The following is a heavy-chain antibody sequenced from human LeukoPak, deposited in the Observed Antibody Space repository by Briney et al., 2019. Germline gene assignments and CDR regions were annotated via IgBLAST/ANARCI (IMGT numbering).Heavy chain of an antibody. Sequence: ASVKVSCKGSGYTFTNYAVHWVRQAPGQRLEWLGGINPGNGDTKYSQNFQGRVTVTSDTSAATAYVELNSLTSEDTAVYYCARERWHCRVNCYSVYYYALDVWGQGTTVTVSS. J-gene: IGHJ6*02. CDR1: GYTFTNYA. CDR2: INPGNGDT. V-gene: IGHV1-3*01. CDR3: ARERWHCRVNCYSVYYYALDV. D-gene: IGHD2-15*01.